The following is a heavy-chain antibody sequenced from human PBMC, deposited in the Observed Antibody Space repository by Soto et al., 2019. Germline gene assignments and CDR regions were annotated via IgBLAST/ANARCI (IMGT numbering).Heavy chain of an antibody. J-gene: IGHJ4*02. Sequence: GASVKVSCKASGYTFTSYGISWVRQAPGQGLEWMGWISAYNGNTNYAQKLQGRVTMTTDTSTSTAYMELRSLRSDDTAVYYCARSYDSTGYYYLFDYCGQGTLLTVSS. V-gene: IGHV1-18*01. D-gene: IGHD3-22*01. CDR3: ARSYDSTGYYYLFDY. CDR2: ISAYNGNT. CDR1: GYTFTSYG.